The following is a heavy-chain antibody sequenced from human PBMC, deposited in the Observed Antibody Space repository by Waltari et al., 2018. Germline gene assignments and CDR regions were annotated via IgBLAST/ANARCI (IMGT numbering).Heavy chain of an antibody. V-gene: IGHV3-23*04. CDR2: IIVGGVGA. CDR3: AKDFYGGYDRPGTLFDY. Sequence: EVQLADSGGVWVQPGGPLRLSCAASGFPFSSYSMSWVRQAPGNGLEWVSTIIVGGVGAYYAYSVRGRFTIYRDQSTLYLQMKSLRAEDTAVYYCAKDFYGGYDRPGTLFDYWGQGTLVTVSS. CDR1: GFPFSSYS. J-gene: IGHJ4*02. D-gene: IGHD5-12*01.